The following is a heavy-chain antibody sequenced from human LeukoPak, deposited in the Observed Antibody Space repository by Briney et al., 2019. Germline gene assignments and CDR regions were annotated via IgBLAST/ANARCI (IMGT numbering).Heavy chain of an antibody. Sequence: ASVKVSCKASGYTFTSYGISWVRQAPGQGLEWMGWISAYNGNTNYAQKLQGRVTMTTDTSTSIAYMELRSLRSDDTAVYYCARGVSHYDILTDLDYWGQGTPVTVSS. D-gene: IGHD3-9*01. V-gene: IGHV1-18*04. J-gene: IGHJ4*02. CDR3: ARGVSHYDILTDLDY. CDR1: GYTFTSYG. CDR2: ISAYNGNT.